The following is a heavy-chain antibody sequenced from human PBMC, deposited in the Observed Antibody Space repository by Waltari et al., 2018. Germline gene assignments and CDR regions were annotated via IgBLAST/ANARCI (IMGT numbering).Heavy chain of an antibody. CDR1: GYSISSGYY. Sequence: QVQLQESGPGLVKPSETLSLTCAVSGYSISSGYYWGWLRQPPGKGLEWIGSIYHSGSTYYNPSLKSRVTISVDTSKNQFSLKLSSVTAADTAVYYCARRTGVDYWGQGTLVTVSS. D-gene: IGHD3-10*01. J-gene: IGHJ4*02. CDR2: IYHSGST. V-gene: IGHV4-38-2*01. CDR3: ARRTGVDY.